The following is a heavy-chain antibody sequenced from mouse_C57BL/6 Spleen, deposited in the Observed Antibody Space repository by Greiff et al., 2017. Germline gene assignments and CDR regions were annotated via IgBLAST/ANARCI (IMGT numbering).Heavy chain of an antibody. J-gene: IGHJ3*01. D-gene: IGHD4-1*01. Sequence: QVQLQQPGTELVKPGASVKLSCKASGYTFTSYWMHWVKQRPGQGLAWIGNINPSNGGTNYNEKFKSKATLTVDKSSSTAYMQLSSLTSEDSAVYYCARGLANWEGMFAYWGQGTLVTVSA. V-gene: IGHV1-53*01. CDR3: ARGLANWEGMFAY. CDR2: INPSNGGT. CDR1: GYTFTSYW.